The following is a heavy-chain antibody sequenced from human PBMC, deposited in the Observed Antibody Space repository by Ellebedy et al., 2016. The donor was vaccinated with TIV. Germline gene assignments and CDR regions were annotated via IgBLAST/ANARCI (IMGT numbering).Heavy chain of an antibody. CDR1: GFTFSSYS. CDR2: ITGSGSTI. Sequence: GESLKISCAASGFTFSSYSMNWVRQAPGKGPEWVSYITGSGSTIYYADSVKGRFTVSRDNAENSLYLQVDSLRAEDTAVYYCARTEKGTFYFDYWGQGTLVTVSS. D-gene: IGHD2/OR15-2a*01. J-gene: IGHJ4*02. CDR3: ARTEKGTFYFDY. V-gene: IGHV3-48*04.